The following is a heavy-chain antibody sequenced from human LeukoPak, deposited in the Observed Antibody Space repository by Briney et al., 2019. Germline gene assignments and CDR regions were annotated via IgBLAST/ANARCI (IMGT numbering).Heavy chain of an antibody. Sequence: PSETLSLTCAVSGYSISSGHYWDWIRQPPGKGLEWIGSIYHSGSTYYNPSLKSRVTISVDTSKNQFSLKLSSVTAADMAVYYCARMYSSGWYYGYWGQGTLVTVSS. D-gene: IGHD6-19*01. CDR2: IYHSGST. J-gene: IGHJ4*02. CDR1: GYSISSGHY. CDR3: ARMYSSGWYYGY. V-gene: IGHV4-38-2*01.